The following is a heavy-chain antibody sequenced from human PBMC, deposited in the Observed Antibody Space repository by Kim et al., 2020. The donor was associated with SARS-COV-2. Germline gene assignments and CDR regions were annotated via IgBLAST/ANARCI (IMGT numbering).Heavy chain of an antibody. CDR3: AKTQDIVLIVPWFDP. Sequence: GGSLRLSCAASGFTFSSYAMSWVRQAPGKGLEWVSAISGSGGSTYYADSVKGRFTISRDNSKNTLYLQMNSLRAEDTAVYYCAKTQDIVLIVPWFDPWGQGTLVTVSS. CDR1: GFTFSSYA. CDR2: ISGSGGST. D-gene: IGHD2-8*01. V-gene: IGHV3-23*01. J-gene: IGHJ5*02.